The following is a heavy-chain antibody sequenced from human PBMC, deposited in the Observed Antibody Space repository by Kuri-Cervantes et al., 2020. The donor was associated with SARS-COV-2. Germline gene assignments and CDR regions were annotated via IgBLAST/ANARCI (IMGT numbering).Heavy chain of an antibody. D-gene: IGHD6-19*01. CDR3: ARRIAVAGTSGARFDY. V-gene: IGHV5-51*01. CDR1: GYSFSTYW. CDR2: IYPGDSDT. Sequence: GESLKISCEGVGYSFSTYWIAWVRQMPGKGLEWMGIIYPGDSDTTYSPSFQGQVTISADKSISTTYLHWRSLKASDTAMYYCARRIAVAGTSGARFDYWGQGTLVTVSS. J-gene: IGHJ4*02.